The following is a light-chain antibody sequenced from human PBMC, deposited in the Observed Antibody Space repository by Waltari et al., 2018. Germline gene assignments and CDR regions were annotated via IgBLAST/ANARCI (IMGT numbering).Light chain of an antibody. J-gene: IGLJ2*01. CDR3: SSYTSSSTLGV. Sequence: QQHPGKAPKLMIYDVTNRPSAVSDRFSGSKSGNTASLAISGPEAEDEADFFFSSYTSSSTLGVFGGGTSLTVL. V-gene: IGLV2-14*03. CDR2: DVT.